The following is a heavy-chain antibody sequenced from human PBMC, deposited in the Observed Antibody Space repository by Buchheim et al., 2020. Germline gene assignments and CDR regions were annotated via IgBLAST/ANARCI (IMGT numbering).Heavy chain of an antibody. J-gene: IGHJ6*02. D-gene: IGHD5-24*01. CDR2: FSGSGGTT. V-gene: IGHV3-23*01. CDR1: GFTFSSYA. CDR3: AKEREASYYYYGMDV. Sequence: EVQLLESGGGLVQPGGSLRLSCAASGFTFSSYAMRWVRQAPGKGLEWVSVFSGSGGTTYYADSVRGRFTISRDNSKNTVYLQMNSLRAEDTAVYYCAKEREASYYYYGMDVWGQGTT.